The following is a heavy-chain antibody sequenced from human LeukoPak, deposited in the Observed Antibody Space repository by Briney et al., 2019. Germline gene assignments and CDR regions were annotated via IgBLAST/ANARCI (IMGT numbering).Heavy chain of an antibody. Sequence: PSETLSLTCAVYGGSFSGYYWSWIRQPPGKGLEWIGEINHSGSTNYNPSLKSRVTISVDTSKNQFSLKLSSVTAADTAVYYCARVSDYVWGSYRRRQRFDPWGQGALVTVSS. V-gene: IGHV4-34*01. J-gene: IGHJ5*02. CDR2: INHSGST. CDR1: GGSFSGYY. CDR3: ARVSDYVWGSYRRRQRFDP. D-gene: IGHD3-16*02.